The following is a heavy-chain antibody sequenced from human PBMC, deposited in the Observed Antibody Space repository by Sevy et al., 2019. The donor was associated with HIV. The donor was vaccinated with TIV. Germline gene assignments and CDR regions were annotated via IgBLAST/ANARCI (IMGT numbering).Heavy chain of an antibody. D-gene: IGHD1-26*01. CDR2: IKQDGSQK. J-gene: IGHJ3*01. CDR1: GFTFSDYW. Sequence: GGSLRLSCAASGFTFSDYWMSWVRQAPGKGLEWVANIKQDGSQKYFVDSVKGRFTISRDNAKNSLYLQMDNLRAEDTAVYYCERKVGDMWGQGTMVTVSS. CDR3: ERKVGDM. V-gene: IGHV3-7*01.